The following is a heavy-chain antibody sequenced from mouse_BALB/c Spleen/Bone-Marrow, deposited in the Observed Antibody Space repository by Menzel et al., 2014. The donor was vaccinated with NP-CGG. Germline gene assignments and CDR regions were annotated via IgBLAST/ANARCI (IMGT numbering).Heavy chain of an antibody. Sequence: EVKLVESGGGLVKPGGSLKLSCAASGFTFSTYAMSWVRQTPEKRLEWVASIYSGGSTYYPDSVKGRSTISRDNARNILYLQMNSLRSEDTAMYYCARRYYGYWYFDVWGAGTTVTVSS. D-gene: IGHD1-1*01. CDR1: GFTFSTYA. J-gene: IGHJ1*01. CDR3: ARRYYGYWYFDV. V-gene: IGHV5-6-5*01. CDR2: IYSGGST.